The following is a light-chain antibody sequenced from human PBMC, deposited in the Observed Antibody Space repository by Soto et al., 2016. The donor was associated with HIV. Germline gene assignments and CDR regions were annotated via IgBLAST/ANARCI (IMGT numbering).Light chain of an antibody. CDR2: AAS. CDR3: QQLNSSPYT. J-gene: IGKJ2*01. CDR1: QGISSY. Sequence: DIQLTQSPSFLSASVGDRVTITCRASQGISSYLAWYQQKPGKAPKLLIYAASTLQSGVPSRFSGRGSGTEFTLTISSLQPEDFATYYCQQLNSSPYTFGQGTKLEIK. V-gene: IGKV1-9*01.